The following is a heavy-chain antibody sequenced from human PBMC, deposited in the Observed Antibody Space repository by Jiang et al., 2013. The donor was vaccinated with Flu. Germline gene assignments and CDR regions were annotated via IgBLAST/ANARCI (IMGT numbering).Heavy chain of an antibody. CDR1: GDSVSSNSAA. Sequence: QTLSLTCAISGDSVSSNSAAWNWIRQSPSRGLEWLGRTYYRSKWYNDYAVSVKSRITINPDTSKNQFSLQLNSVTPEDTAVYYCAREGGYYDYVWGSPLPGFDYWGQGTLVTVS. V-gene: IGHV6-1*01. D-gene: IGHD3-16*01. CDR3: AREGGYYDYVWGSPLPGFDY. CDR2: TYYRSKWYN. J-gene: IGHJ4*02.